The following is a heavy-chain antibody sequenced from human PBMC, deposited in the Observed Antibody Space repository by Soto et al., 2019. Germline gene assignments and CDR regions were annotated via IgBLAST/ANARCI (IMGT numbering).Heavy chain of an antibody. CDR2: IYYSGST. D-gene: IGHD2-21*02. J-gene: IGHJ6*02. CDR3: ARVPLGLPNRAGYYYYGMDV. V-gene: IGHV4-31*03. CDR1: GGSISSGGYY. Sequence: SETLSLTCTVSGGSISSGGYYWSWIRQHPGKGLEWIGYIYYSGSTYYNPSLKSRVTISVDTSKNQFSLKLSSVTAADTAVYYCARVPLGLPNRAGYYYYGMDVWGQGTTVTVSS.